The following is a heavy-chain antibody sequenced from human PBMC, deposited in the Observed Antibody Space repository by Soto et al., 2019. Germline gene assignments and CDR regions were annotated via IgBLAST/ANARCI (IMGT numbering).Heavy chain of an antibody. V-gene: IGHV3-20*04. Sequence: EVQLVESGGGVVRPGGSLRLSCAASGFTFDDYGMSWVRQAPGKGLEWVSGINWNGGSTGYADSVKGRFTISRDNAKNSLYLQMNSLRAEDTALYYCAREYCSGGSCSRHPPRPQYNWFDPWGQGTLVTVSS. CDR2: INWNGGST. CDR1: GFTFDDYG. D-gene: IGHD2-15*01. J-gene: IGHJ5*02. CDR3: AREYCSGGSCSRHPPRPQYNWFDP.